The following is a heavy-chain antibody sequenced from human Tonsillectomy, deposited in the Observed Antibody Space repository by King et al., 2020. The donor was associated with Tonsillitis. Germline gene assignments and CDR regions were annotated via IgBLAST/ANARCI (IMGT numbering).Heavy chain of an antibody. V-gene: IGHV4-61*02. D-gene: IGHD4-17*01. J-gene: IGHJ4*02. CDR3: AREDFGDYPY. Sequence: VQLQESGPGLVKPSQTLSLTCTVSGDSINSGPYYWTWIRQPAGKGLEWIGRISSSGSTSSNPSLKSRVTISVDTSENQFSLKLSSVTAADTAVYYCAREDFGDYPYWGQGTLVTVSS. CDR2: ISSSGST. CDR1: GDSINSGPYY.